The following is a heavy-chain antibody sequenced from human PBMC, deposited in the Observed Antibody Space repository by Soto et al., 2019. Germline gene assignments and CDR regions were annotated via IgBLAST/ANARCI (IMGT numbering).Heavy chain of an antibody. CDR1: GYTFTSYD. CDR2: MNPNSGNT. D-gene: IGHD2-2*01. V-gene: IGHV1-8*01. J-gene: IGHJ5*02. CDR3: ARATSEYQLLLGPSWFDP. Sequence: GASVKVSCKASGYTFTSYDINWVRQATGQGLEWMGWMNPNSGNTGYAQKFQGRVTMTRNTSISTAYMELSGLRSEDTAVYYCARATSEYQLLLGPSWFDPWGQGTLVTVSS.